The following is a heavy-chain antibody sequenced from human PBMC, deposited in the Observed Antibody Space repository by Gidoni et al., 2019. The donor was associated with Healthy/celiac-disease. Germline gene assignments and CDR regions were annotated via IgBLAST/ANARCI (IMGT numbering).Heavy chain of an antibody. Sequence: EVQLVESGGGLVKPGGSLRLSCAASGFPFSSYSMNWVRQAPGKGLEWVSSISSSSSYIYYADSVKGRFTISRDNAKNSLYLQMNSLRAEDTAVYYCARDGPDSSGYYYVPYFDYWGQGTLVTVSS. CDR3: ARDGPDSSGYYYVPYFDY. CDR2: ISSSSSYI. V-gene: IGHV3-21*01. D-gene: IGHD3-22*01. CDR1: GFPFSSYS. J-gene: IGHJ4*02.